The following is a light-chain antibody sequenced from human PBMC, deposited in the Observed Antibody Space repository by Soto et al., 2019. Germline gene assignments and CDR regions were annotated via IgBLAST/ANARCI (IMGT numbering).Light chain of an antibody. CDR2: GAS. V-gene: IGKV3-20*01. Sequence: EMVLTQSPGTLSLSPGEGATLSGRASQSVNSDSLAWYQQKPGQAPRLLISGASTRATGIPDRFRGSGSGTDFTLTISRLEPEDFAVYYCQQYGSSGTFGQGTKVDIK. CDR1: QSVNSDS. J-gene: IGKJ1*01. CDR3: QQYGSSGT.